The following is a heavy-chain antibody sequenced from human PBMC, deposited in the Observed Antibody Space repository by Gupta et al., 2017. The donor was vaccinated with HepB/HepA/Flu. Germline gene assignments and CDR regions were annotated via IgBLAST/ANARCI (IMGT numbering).Heavy chain of an antibody. Sequence: QVQLQESGPGLVKPSQTLSLTCSVPGGSVSSGGYYWSWIRQLPGKGLEWIGYIHYSGSTYYNPSLKSRVTISLDTSKNQFSLKLRSVTAADTAVYYCARLDLLLWAFDYWGQGALVTVSS. D-gene: IGHD3-10*01. CDR3: ARLDLLLWAFDY. CDR1: GGSVSSGGYY. V-gene: IGHV4-31*03. J-gene: IGHJ4*02. CDR2: IHYSGST.